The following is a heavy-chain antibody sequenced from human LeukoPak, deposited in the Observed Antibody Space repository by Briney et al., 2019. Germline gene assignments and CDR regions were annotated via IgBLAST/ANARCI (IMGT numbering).Heavy chain of an antibody. J-gene: IGHJ4*02. CDR1: RYPISYYF. V-gene: IGHV4-4*07. CDR3: ARDALSDYGDYVGYFDY. CDR2: NYSSGST. D-gene: IGHD4-17*01. Sequence: PSETLSLTCSVPRYPISYYFWTWIRRPGGKGLEWVGRNYSSGSTNYNPSLKSRVTMQVVTSKNQFSLKVTSVTAADTAVYYCARDALSDYGDYVGYFDYWGQGTLVTVSS.